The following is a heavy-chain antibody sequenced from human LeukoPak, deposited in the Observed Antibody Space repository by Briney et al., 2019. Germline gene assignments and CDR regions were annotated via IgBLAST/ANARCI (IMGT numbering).Heavy chain of an antibody. CDR1: GFTFSSYA. Sequence: GGSLRLSCAASGFTFSSYAMHWVRQAPGKGLEWVSSISSSSSYIYYADSVKGRFTISRDNAKNSLYLQMNSLRAEDTAVYYCARDSAYYYDSSGYYPRSFDIWGQGTMVTVSS. CDR2: ISSSSSYI. J-gene: IGHJ3*02. D-gene: IGHD3-22*01. CDR3: ARDSAYYYDSSGYYPRSFDI. V-gene: IGHV3-21*01.